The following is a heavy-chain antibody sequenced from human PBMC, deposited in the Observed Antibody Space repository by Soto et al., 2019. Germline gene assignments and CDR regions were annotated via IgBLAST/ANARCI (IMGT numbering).Heavy chain of an antibody. V-gene: IGHV4-61*01. Sequence: WETLSLTCTVSGVSVSSGSYYWSWMGQPPGKGLEWIGYLYYSGNTNYNPSLKSRVTISVDTSKNQFSLKLSSVTAADTAVYYCARVTTGTTWVTSEYWGQGTLVTVSS. CDR1: GVSVSSGSYY. CDR3: ARVTTGTTWVTSEY. J-gene: IGHJ4*02. CDR2: LYYSGNT. D-gene: IGHD1-7*01.